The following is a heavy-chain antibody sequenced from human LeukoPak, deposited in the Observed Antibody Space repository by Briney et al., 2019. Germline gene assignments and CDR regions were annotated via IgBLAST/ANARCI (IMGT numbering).Heavy chain of an antibody. D-gene: IGHD2-21*01. J-gene: IGHJ3*02. V-gene: IGHV4-4*07. CDR2: IYTSGST. CDR3: ARDLGLGGVDDAFDI. CDR1: GGSISSYY. Sequence: PSETLSLTCTVSGGSISSYYWSWIRQPAGKGLEWIGRIYTSGSTNYNPSLKSRVTMSVDTSKNQFSLKLSSVTAADTAVYYCARDLGLGGVDDAFDIWGQGTMVTVSS.